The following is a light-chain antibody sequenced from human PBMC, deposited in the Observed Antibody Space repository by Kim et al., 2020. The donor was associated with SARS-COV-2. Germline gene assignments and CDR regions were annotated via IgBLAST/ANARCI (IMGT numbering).Light chain of an antibody. CDR2: DAS. CDR1: QCVNPY. CDR3: QLRTNWLT. Sequence: CLSPGDRATLPCRASQCVNPYLAWYQQKPGQAPRLLIYDASKRATGIPARFSGSGSGTDFTLTISSLEPDDFAVYYCQLRTNWLTSGGGTKVDIK. V-gene: IGKV3-11*01. J-gene: IGKJ4*01.